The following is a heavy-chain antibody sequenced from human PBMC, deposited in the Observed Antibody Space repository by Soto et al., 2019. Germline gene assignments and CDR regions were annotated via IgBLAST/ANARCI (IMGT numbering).Heavy chain of an antibody. V-gene: IGHV4-59*01. CDR2: IYYSGST. J-gene: IGHJ4*02. Sequence: SETLSLTCPVSGGSIRSYYWSWIRQPPGKGLEWIGYIYYSGSTNYNPSLKSRVTISVDTSKNQFSLKLSSVTAADTAVYYCARRYGASFDYWGQGTLVTVSS. CDR1: GGSIRSYY. CDR3: ARRYGASFDY. D-gene: IGHD4-17*01.